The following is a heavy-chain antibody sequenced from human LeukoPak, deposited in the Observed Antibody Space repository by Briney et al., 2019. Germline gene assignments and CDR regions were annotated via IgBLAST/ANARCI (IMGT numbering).Heavy chain of an antibody. D-gene: IGHD6-19*01. CDR2: ISGSGGST. CDR1: GFTFSSYA. CDR3: AKQNSSGWYNWFDP. V-gene: IGHV3-23*01. Sequence: PGGSLRLSCAASGFTFSSYAMSWVRQAPGKGLERVSAISGSGGSTYYADSVKGRFTISRDNSKNTQYLQMNSLRAEDTAVYYCAKQNSSGWYNWFDPWGQGTLVTVSS. J-gene: IGHJ5*02.